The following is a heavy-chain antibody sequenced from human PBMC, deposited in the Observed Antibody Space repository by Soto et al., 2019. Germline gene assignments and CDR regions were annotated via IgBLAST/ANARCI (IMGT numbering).Heavy chain of an antibody. CDR3: ARDDSSGWFYYYYGMDV. D-gene: IGHD6-19*01. CDR1: GYSISSGYY. CDR2: IYHSGST. Sequence: LSLTCAVSGYSISSGYYWGWIRQPPGKGLEWIGSIYHSGSTYYNPSLKSRVTISVDTSKNQFSLKLSSVTAADTAVYYCARDDSSGWFYYYYGMDVWGQGTTVTVSS. V-gene: IGHV4-38-2*02. J-gene: IGHJ6*02.